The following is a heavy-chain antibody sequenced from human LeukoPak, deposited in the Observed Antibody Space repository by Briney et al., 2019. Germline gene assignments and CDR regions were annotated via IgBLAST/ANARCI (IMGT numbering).Heavy chain of an antibody. J-gene: IGHJ3*02. D-gene: IGHD6-19*01. CDR2: INHSGST. Sequence: SETLSLTCAVYGGSLSGYYWSWIRQPPGKGLEWIGEINHSGSTNYNPSLKSRVTISVDTSKNQFSLKLSSVTAADTAVYYCARARGGYSSGWTRVWAFDIWGQGTMVTVSS. CDR1: GGSLSGYY. CDR3: ARARGGYSSGWTRVWAFDI. V-gene: IGHV4-34*01.